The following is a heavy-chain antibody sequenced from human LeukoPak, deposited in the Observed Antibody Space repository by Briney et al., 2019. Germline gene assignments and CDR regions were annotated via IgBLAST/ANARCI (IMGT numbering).Heavy chain of an antibody. CDR2: INPDGSTT. J-gene: IGHJ4*02. D-gene: IGHD2-2*01. CDR3: TLTVAVGYCSSTSCYATDY. Sequence: GGSLRLSCAASKFTFSSYWMHWVRQAPGKGLVWVSRINPDGSTTNYADSVKGRFTISRDNAKNTVYLQMNSLRAEDTAVYYCTLTVAVGYCSSTSCYATDYWGQGTLVTVSS. V-gene: IGHV3-74*01. CDR1: KFTFSSYW.